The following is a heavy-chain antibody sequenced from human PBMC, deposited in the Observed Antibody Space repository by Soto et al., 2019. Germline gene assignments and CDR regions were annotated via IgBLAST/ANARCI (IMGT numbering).Heavy chain of an antibody. Sequence: GESLKISCAASGFTFSSYAMSWVRQAPGKGLEWVSAISGSGGSTYYADSVKGRFTISRDNSKNTLYLQMNSLRAEDTAVYYCAKPKREPGVPAAISYYYYGMDVWGQGTTVTVSS. CDR3: AKPKREPGVPAAISYYYYGMDV. V-gene: IGHV3-23*01. J-gene: IGHJ6*02. D-gene: IGHD2-2*02. CDR2: ISGSGGST. CDR1: GFTFSSYA.